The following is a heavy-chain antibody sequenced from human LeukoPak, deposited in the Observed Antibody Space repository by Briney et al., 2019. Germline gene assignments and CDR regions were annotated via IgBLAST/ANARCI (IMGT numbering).Heavy chain of an antibody. CDR2: IYYSGST. V-gene: IGHV4-59*08. J-gene: IGHJ5*02. Sequence: SETLSLTCTVSGGSISSYYWSWIRQPPGKGLEWIGYIYYSGSTNYNPSLKSRVTISVDTSKNQFSLKLSSVTAADTAVYYCARQGGSYWDWFDPWGQGTLVTVSS. CDR1: GGSISSYY. D-gene: IGHD2-15*01. CDR3: ARQGGSYWDWFDP.